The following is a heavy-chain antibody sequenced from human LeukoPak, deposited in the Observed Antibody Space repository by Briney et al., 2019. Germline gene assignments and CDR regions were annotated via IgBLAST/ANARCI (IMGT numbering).Heavy chain of an antibody. CDR3: ARVGGQWLLDFDY. CDR1: GGSISSRSHY. J-gene: IGHJ4*02. CDR2: IYYSGST. Sequence: TLSLTCTVSGGSISSRSHYWSWIRQHPGKGLEWIGYIYYSGSTYYNPSLKSRVTISVETSKNQFSLKLSSVTAADTAVYYCARVGGQWLLDFDYWGQGTLVTVSS. D-gene: IGHD6-19*01. V-gene: IGHV4-31*03.